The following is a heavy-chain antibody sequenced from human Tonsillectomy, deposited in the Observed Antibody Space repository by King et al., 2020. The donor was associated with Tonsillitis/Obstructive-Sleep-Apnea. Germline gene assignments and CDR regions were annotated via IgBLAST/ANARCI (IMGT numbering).Heavy chain of an antibody. D-gene: IGHD3-22*01. CDR1: GFTFSNYG. CDR2: IWYDGSNK. CDR3: ARGLYESSGYTDY. Sequence: VQLVESGGGVVQPGTSLRLSCAASGFTFSNYGMHWVRQAPGKGLEWVAVIWYDGSNKYYADSVKGRFTISRDNSKNTLFLQMNSLRAEDTAMYYCARGLYESSGYTDYWGQGTLVTVSS. V-gene: IGHV3-33*01. J-gene: IGHJ4*02.